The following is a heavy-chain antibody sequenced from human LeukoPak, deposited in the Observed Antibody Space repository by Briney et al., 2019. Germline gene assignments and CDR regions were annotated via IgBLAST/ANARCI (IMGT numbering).Heavy chain of an antibody. CDR3: ARGGGPRLLLPSGDY. J-gene: IGHJ4*02. CDR1: GLTSIDYY. CDR2: ISSSGSTI. Sequence: GGPLEPSVPASGLTSIDYYWTWFRRPPGTGLGGFPYISSSGSTIYYADSVKGRFTISRDNAKNSLYLQMNSLRAEDTAVYYCARGGGPRLLLPSGDYWGQGTLVTVSS. D-gene: IGHD3-22*01. V-gene: IGHV3-11*04.